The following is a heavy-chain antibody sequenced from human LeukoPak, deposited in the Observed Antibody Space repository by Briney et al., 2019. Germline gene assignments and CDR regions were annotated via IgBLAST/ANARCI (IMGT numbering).Heavy chain of an antibody. D-gene: IGHD2-15*01. Sequence: ASVKVSCKASGYTFTGYCMHWVRQAPGQGLEWMGWINPNSGGTNYAQKFQGRVTMTRDTSISTAYMELSRLRSDDTAVYYCARTPCSGGSCYSSWFDPWGQGTLVTVSS. CDR1: GYTFTGYC. CDR3: ARTPCSGGSCYSSWFDP. V-gene: IGHV1-2*02. J-gene: IGHJ5*02. CDR2: INPNSGGT.